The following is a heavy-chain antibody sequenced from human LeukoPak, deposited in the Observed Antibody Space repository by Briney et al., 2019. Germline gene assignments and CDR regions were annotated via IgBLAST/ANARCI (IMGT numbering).Heavy chain of an antibody. CDR3: ARGLIVEATNFDY. CDR2: IYHSGST. V-gene: IGHV4-38-2*02. CDR1: GYSISSGYY. D-gene: IGHD1-26*01. Sequence: SETLSLTCTVSGYSISSGYYWGWIRQPPGKGLEWIGSIYHSGSTYYNPSLKSRVTISVDTSKNQFSLKLSSVTAADTAVYYCARGLIVEATNFDYWGQGTLVTVS. J-gene: IGHJ4*02.